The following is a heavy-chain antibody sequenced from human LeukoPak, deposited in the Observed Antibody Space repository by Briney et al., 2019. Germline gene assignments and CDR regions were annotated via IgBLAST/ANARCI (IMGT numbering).Heavy chain of an antibody. CDR1: GYTFTGYY. V-gene: IGHV1-2*02. Sequence: ASVKVSCKASGYTFTGYYMHWVRQAPGQGLEWMGWINPNSGGTNYAQKFQGRVTMTRDTSIGTASMELSRLRSDDTAVYYCARDLAVDTAPYWGQGTLVTVSS. CDR2: INPNSGGT. CDR3: ARDLAVDTAPY. D-gene: IGHD5-18*01. J-gene: IGHJ4*02.